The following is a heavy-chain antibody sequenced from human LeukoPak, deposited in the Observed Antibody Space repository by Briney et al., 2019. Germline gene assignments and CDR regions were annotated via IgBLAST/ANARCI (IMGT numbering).Heavy chain of an antibody. D-gene: IGHD1-20*01. CDR3: APHNWNDEASFDY. V-gene: IGHV3-11*01. CDR2: ISSSGSTI. CDR1: GFTFSDYY. Sequence: GGSLRLSCAASGFTFSDYYMSWIRQAPGKGLEGVSYISSSGSTIYYADSVKGRFTISRDNAKNSLYLQMTSLRAEDTAVYYCAPHNWNDEASFDYWGQGTLVTVSS. J-gene: IGHJ4*02.